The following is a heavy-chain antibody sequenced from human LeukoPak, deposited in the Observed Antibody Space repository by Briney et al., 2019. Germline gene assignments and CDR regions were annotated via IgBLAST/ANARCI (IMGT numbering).Heavy chain of an antibody. CDR2: ISGRGGST. CDR1: GFTFSSYA. Sequence: GGSLRLSCAASGFTFSSYAMSWVRQAPGKGLEWVSGISGRGGSTYYADSVKGRFTISRDNSKNTLYLQMKSLRAEDTAVYYCAKGALRSPVDYWGQGTLVTVSS. J-gene: IGHJ4*02. CDR3: AKGALRSPVDY. V-gene: IGHV3-23*01.